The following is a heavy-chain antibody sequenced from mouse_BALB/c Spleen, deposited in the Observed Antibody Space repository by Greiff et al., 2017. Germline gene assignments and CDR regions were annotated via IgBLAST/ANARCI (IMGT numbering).Heavy chain of an antibody. D-gene: IGHD2-4*01. J-gene: IGHJ2*01. CDR1: GFNIKDYY. CDR3: ARGGLRRGYYFDY. CDR2: IDPENGNT. V-gene: IGHV14-1*02. Sequence: EVKLMESGAELVRPGASVKLSCKASGFNIKDYYMHWVKQRPEQGLEWIGWIDPENGNTIYDPKLQGKASITADTSSNTAYLKLSSLTSEDTAVYYCARGGLRRGYYFDYWGQGTTLTVSA.